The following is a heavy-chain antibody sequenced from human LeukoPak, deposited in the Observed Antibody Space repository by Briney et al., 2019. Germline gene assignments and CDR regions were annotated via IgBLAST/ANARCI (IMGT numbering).Heavy chain of an antibody. D-gene: IGHD3-22*01. CDR3: AKDISGYYDSSGYYFDY. Sequence: GGSLRLSCAASGFTFDDYAMHWVRQAPGKGLEWVSGISWNSGSIGYADSVKGRFTISRDNAKNSLYLQMNSLRAEDTALYYCAKDISGYYDSSGYYFDYWGQGTLVTVSS. CDR1: GFTFDDYA. J-gene: IGHJ4*02. V-gene: IGHV3-9*01. CDR2: ISWNSGSI.